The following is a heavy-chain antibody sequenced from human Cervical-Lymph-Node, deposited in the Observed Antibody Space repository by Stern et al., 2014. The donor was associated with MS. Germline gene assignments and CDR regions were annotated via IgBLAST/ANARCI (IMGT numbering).Heavy chain of an antibody. CDR2: IILIFDTA. V-gene: IGHV1-69*01. D-gene: IGHD1-1*01. Sequence: QVQLVQSGAEVKRPGSSVKVSCQVSGGTFRTYAISWVRQAPGQGLEWMGGIILIFDTANYAQKFQGSLTMIADESTSTAYMELSRLRSEDTALYYCVRGRVTGTVEDYFDYWGQGTLVTVSS. CDR3: VRGRVTGTVEDYFDY. CDR1: GGTFRTYA. J-gene: IGHJ4*02.